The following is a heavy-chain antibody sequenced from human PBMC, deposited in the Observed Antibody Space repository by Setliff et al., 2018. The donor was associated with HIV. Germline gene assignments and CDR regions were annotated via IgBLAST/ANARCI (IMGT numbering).Heavy chain of an antibody. V-gene: IGHV4-59*01. J-gene: IGHJ6*03. CDR2: IYYNGRP. CDR1: GGSISTYY. Sequence: SETLSLTCTLSGGSISTYYWGWIRQPPGKGLEWIGYIYYNGRPNYNPSLKSRVTMSVDTSNNQFSLRLSSVTAADTAVYYCARVGRGAAAPYYYYYYMDVWGKGTTVTVSS. D-gene: IGHD2-2*01. CDR3: ARVGRGAAAPYYYYYYMDV.